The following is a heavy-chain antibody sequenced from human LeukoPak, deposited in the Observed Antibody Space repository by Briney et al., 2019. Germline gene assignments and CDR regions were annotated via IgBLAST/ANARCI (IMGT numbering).Heavy chain of an antibody. CDR1: GYTFTSYY. D-gene: IGHD2-2*01. CDR3: ARGVVPAAMVYYFDY. V-gene: IGHV1-46*01. CDR2: INPSGGST. Sequence: ASVKVSCKASGYTFTSYYMHWVRQAPGQGLEWMGIINPSGGSTSYAQKFQGRVTMTRDMSTSTDYMELSSLRSEDTAVYYCARGVVPAAMVYYFDYWGQGTLVTVSS. J-gene: IGHJ4*02.